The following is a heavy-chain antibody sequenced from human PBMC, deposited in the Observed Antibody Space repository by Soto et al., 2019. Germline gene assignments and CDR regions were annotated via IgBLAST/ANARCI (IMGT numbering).Heavy chain of an antibody. D-gene: IGHD3-10*01. V-gene: IGHV4-59*01. CDR3: AREGLWFGESQQYYYGMDV. Sequence: SETLSLTCTVSGGSISSYYWSWIRQPPGKGLEWIGYIYYSGSTNYNPSLKSRVTISVDTSKNQFSLKLSSVTAADTAVYYCAREGLWFGESQQYYYGMDVWGQGTTVTVSS. J-gene: IGHJ6*02. CDR1: GGSISSYY. CDR2: IYYSGST.